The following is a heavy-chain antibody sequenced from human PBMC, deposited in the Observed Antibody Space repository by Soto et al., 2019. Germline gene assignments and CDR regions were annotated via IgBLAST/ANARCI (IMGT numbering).Heavy chain of an antibody. CDR3: AKGGEVGGVLGDH. CDR2: ISYDGSYK. V-gene: IGHV3-30*18. J-gene: IGHJ4*02. D-gene: IGHD1-26*01. CDR1: GFAFNKFG. Sequence: QVQLVESGGGVVQPGTSLRLSCEASGFAFNKFGMHWVRQAPGKGLEWVAFISYDGSYKYYADSVQGRLTITRDNSMNTLKMQLNSLRREDTAVYYCAKGGEVGGVLGDHWGQGTLVTVSS.